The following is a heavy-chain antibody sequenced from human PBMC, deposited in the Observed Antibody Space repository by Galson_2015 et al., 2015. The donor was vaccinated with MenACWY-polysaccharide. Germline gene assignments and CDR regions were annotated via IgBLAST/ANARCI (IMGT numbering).Heavy chain of an antibody. CDR1: GFTFGNCW. V-gene: IGHV3-7*01. CDR3: ARGALGLGL. Sequence: SLRLSCAASGFTFGNCWMTWVRQAPGKGLEGVASIKQDGSEKYYVDSVKGRFSISRKNAKDSLYLQMNRLRAVDTAVYFCARGALGLGLWGQGTTVTVSS. J-gene: IGHJ6*02. CDR2: IKQDGSEK. D-gene: IGHD3-16*01.